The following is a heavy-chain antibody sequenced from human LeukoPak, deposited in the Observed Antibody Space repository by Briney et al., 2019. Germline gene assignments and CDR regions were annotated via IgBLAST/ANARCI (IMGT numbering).Heavy chain of an antibody. J-gene: IGHJ6*03. CDR3: ARSYSSSWSYYYYYYMDV. CDR2: IYYSGST. Sequence: PSETLSLTCTVSGGSISSYYWSWIRQPPGKGLEWIGYIYYSGSTNYNPSLKSRVTISVDTSKNQFSPKLSSVTAADAAVYYCARSYSSSWSYYYYYYMDVWGKGTTVTVSS. D-gene: IGHD6-13*01. V-gene: IGHV4-59*01. CDR1: GGSISSYY.